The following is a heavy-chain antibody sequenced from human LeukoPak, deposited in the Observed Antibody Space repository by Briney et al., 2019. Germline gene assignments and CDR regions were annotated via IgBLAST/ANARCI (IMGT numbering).Heavy chain of an antibody. J-gene: IGHJ4*02. CDR1: GGSISSGGYY. CDR2: THSSGTT. V-gene: IGHV4-31*01. CDR3: ARQYYDILTGYYSDY. D-gene: IGHD3-9*01. Sequence: PSQTLSLTCTVSGGSISSGGYYWSWIRQHPGRGLEWFGYTHSSGTTPDNPTLKSQVTKSIDTSKNQFSLKLTSVTAADTAVYYCARQYYDILTGYYSDYWGQGTLVTVSS.